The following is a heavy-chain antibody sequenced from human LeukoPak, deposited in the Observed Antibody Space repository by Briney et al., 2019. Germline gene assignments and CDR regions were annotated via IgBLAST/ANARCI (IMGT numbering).Heavy chain of an antibody. CDR2: ISAYNGNT. CDR1: GYTFTSYG. D-gene: IGHD6-6*01. J-gene: IGHJ5*02. V-gene: IGHV1-18*01. Sequence: GASVKVSCKASGYTFTSYGISWVRQAPRQGLEWMGWISAYNGNTNYAQKLQGRVTMTTDTSTSTAYMELRSLRSDDTAVYYCARDTPKYSSSSRFDPWGQGTLVTVSS. CDR3: ARDTPKYSSSSRFDP.